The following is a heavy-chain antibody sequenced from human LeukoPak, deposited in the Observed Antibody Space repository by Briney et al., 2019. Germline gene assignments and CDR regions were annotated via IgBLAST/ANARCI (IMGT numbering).Heavy chain of an antibody. CDR3: ANQHYDFWSGTVRANFDY. J-gene: IGHJ4*02. CDR2: ISGSGGST. D-gene: IGHD3-3*01. CDR1: GFTFSSYA. V-gene: IGHV3-23*01. Sequence: GVSLRLSCAASGFTFSSYAMSWVRQAPGKGLEWVSAISGSGGSTYYADSVKGRFTISRDNSKNTLYLQMNSLRAEDTAVYYCANQHYDFWSGTVRANFDYWGQGTLVTVSS.